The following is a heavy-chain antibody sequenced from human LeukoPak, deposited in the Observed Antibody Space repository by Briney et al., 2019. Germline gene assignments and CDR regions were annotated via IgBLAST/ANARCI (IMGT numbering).Heavy chain of an antibody. CDR3: ARGFLAHFYGSSSHDY. Sequence: SETLSLTCAVYGGSFSDYYWAGSPNPPGKGLDWIGEINHNGGINYNPSLKSRVTLSLDTSMNHVSLRLTSVTAADTGVYYCARGFLAHFYGSSSHDYWGQGTLVSVSS. CDR2: INHNGGI. D-gene: IGHD3-10*01. CDR1: GGSFSDYY. J-gene: IGHJ4*02. V-gene: IGHV4-34*01.